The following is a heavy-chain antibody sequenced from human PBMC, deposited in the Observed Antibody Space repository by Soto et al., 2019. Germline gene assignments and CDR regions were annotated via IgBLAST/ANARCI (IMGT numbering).Heavy chain of an antibody. D-gene: IGHD6-19*01. V-gene: IGHV3-23*01. CDR2: ISGSGSST. CDR3: AKGYNSGWSFFDY. CDR1: GFTFSSYA. Sequence: EVQLLESGGGLVQPGGSLRLSCAASGFTFSSYAMSWVRQAPGKGLEWVSAISGSGSSTYYADSVKGRFTISRDNSKNTVYLQMNSLRAEDTALYYCAKGYNSGWSFFDYWGQGPLVTVSS. J-gene: IGHJ4*02.